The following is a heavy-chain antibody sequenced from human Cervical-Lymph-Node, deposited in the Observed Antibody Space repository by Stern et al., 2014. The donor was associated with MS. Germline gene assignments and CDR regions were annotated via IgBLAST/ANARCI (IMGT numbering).Heavy chain of an antibody. CDR1: GGTFSKFP. CDR2: IFPVFGTP. CDR3: ALSSETSDRWYSLGYDL. Sequence: QVQLVQSGAEVTKPGSSVKVSCKASGGTFSKFPSSWVRQAPGQGLEWMGWIFPVFGTPTFAQEFRGRVTITADVSKSTVYMELSSLRSDDTAVYYCALSSETSDRWYSLGYDLWGQGTLVTVSS. J-gene: IGHJ5*02. V-gene: IGHV1-69*01. D-gene: IGHD6-13*01.